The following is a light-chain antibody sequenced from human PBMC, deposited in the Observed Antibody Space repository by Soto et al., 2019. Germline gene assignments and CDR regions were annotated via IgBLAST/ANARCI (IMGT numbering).Light chain of an antibody. Sequence: DIQLTQSPSFLSASVGDRVTITCRASQGISSYLAWYQQKPGKAPKLXIYPASTLQSGVPSRFRGSGSGTEFTLTISSLQPEDFETYYCQQLNSYPMTFGQGTKVDIK. J-gene: IGKJ1*01. CDR1: QGISSY. CDR3: QQLNSYPMT. V-gene: IGKV1-9*01. CDR2: PAS.